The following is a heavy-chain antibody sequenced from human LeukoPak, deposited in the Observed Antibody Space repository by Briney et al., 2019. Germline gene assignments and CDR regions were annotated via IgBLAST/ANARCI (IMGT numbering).Heavy chain of an antibody. Sequence: ASVKVSCKASGYTFTGYYMHWVRQAPGQGLEWMGWINPNSGGTNYAQKFQGRVTMARDTAISTAYMELSRLRSDVTAVYYCATARYGDYYYYWGQGNLVTVSS. CDR1: GYTFTGYY. CDR3: ATARYGDYYYY. J-gene: IGHJ4*02. D-gene: IGHD4-17*01. CDR2: INPNSGGT. V-gene: IGHV1-2*02.